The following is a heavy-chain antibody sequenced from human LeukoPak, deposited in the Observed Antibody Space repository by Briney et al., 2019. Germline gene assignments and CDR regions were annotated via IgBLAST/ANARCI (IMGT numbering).Heavy chain of an antibody. Sequence: GGSLRLSCTASEFTLSSYWMSWVRQAPGKGLEWVANIKQDGSEKDYVDSVKGRFTISRDNAKNSLYLQMNSLRAEDTAVYYCARYCGGDCYGMDVWGQGTTVTVSS. CDR2: IKQDGSEK. CDR3: ARYCGGDCYGMDV. CDR1: EFTLSSYW. D-gene: IGHD2-21*02. J-gene: IGHJ6*02. V-gene: IGHV3-7*01.